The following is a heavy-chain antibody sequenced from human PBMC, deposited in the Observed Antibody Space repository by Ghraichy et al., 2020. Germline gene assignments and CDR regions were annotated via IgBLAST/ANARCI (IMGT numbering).Heavy chain of an antibody. D-gene: IGHD4-23*01. CDR2: IYYSGST. Sequence: SETLSLTCTVSGGSISSSNYYWGWIRQPPGKGLEWIGSIYYSGSTYYSPSLKSRVTISVDTSKNQFSLKLSSVTAADTAVYYCAGEVYGGYRPLWDYWGQGTLVTVSS. J-gene: IGHJ4*02. V-gene: IGHV4-39*01. CDR1: GGSISSSNYY. CDR3: AGEVYGGYRPLWDY.